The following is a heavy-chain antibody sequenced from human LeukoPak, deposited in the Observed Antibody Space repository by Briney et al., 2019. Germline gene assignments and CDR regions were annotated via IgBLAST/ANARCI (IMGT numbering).Heavy chain of an antibody. J-gene: IGHJ6*03. V-gene: IGHV1-8*01. CDR1: GYTFTSYD. CDR3: ARGPVLEVYYYYYMDV. CDR2: MNPNSGNT. D-gene: IGHD3-3*01. Sequence: ASVKVSRKASGYTFTSYDINWVRQAPGQGLEWMGWMNPNSGNTGYAQKFQGRVTMTRNTSISTAYMEWSSLRSEDTAVYYCARGPVLEVYYYYYMDVWGKGTTVTVSS.